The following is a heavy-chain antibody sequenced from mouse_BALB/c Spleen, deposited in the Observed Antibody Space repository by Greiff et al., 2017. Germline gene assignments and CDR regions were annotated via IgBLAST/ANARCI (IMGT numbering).Heavy chain of an antibody. CDR1: GYTFTSYW. CDR2: IYPGNSDT. V-gene: IGHV1-5*01. D-gene: IGHD1-1*01. CDR3: TREGPLLRFDY. Sequence: VQLQQSGTVLARPGASVKMSCKASGYTFTSYWMHWVKQRPGQGLEWIGAIYPGNSDTSYNQKFKGKAKLTAVTSTSTAYMELSSLTNEDSAVYYCTREGPLLRFDYWGQGTTLTVSS. J-gene: IGHJ2*01.